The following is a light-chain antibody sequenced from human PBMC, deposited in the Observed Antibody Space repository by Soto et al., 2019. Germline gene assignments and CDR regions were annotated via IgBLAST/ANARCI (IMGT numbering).Light chain of an antibody. J-gene: IGKJ3*01. CDR3: QQSYRGFT. CDR1: QSISSW. Sequence: DIQMTQSPSTLSASVGDRVTITCRASQSISSWLAWYQQKPGKAPKLLIYKASSLESGVPSRFSGSGSGTDFTLTISSLQPEDFATYYCQQSYRGFTFGPGTKVDIK. V-gene: IGKV1-5*03. CDR2: KAS.